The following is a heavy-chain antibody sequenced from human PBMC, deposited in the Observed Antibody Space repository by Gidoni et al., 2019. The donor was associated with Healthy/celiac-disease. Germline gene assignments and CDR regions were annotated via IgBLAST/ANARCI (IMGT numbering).Heavy chain of an antibody. D-gene: IGHD2-2*01. CDR1: GGSISSYY. Sequence: QVQLQESGPRLAKPSETLSLTCTVSGGSISSYYWSWIRQPPGKGLEWIGYIYYSGSTNYNPSLKSRVTISVDTSKNQFSLKLSSVTAADTAVYYCARVHIVVVPAATYYYMDVWGKGTTVTVSS. CDR2: IYYSGST. V-gene: IGHV4-59*01. J-gene: IGHJ6*03. CDR3: ARVHIVVVPAATYYYMDV.